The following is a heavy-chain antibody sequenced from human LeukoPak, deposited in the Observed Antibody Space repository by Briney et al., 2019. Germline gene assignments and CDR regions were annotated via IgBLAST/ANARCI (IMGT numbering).Heavy chain of an antibody. Sequence: SETLSLAGAGYGGSFRGYYWIWIRQPPGKGLEWIGEINHSGSTNYNPSLKSRVTISVDTSKNQFSLKLSSVTAADTAVYYCARPRQWLVRAPDAFDIWGQGTMVTVSS. CDR2: INHSGST. CDR3: ARPRQWLVRAPDAFDI. D-gene: IGHD6-19*01. V-gene: IGHV4-34*01. J-gene: IGHJ3*02. CDR1: GGSFRGYY.